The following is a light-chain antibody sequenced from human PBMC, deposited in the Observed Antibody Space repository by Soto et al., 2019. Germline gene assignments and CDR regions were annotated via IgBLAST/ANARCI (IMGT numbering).Light chain of an antibody. CDR2: SNN. CDR3: AAWDDSLNGVV. CDR1: SSNIESNT. Sequence: QSVLTQPPSASGTPGQRVTISCSGSSSNIESNTENWYQQLPGTAPKLLIYSNNQRPSGVPDRFSGSKSGTSASLAISGLQSEDEADYYCAAWDDSLNGVVFGGGTKLTVL. V-gene: IGLV1-44*01. J-gene: IGLJ2*01.